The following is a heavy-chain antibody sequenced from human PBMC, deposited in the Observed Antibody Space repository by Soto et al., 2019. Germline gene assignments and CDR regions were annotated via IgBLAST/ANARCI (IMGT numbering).Heavy chain of an antibody. J-gene: IGHJ4*02. CDR1: GFTFSSYA. Sequence: GGSLRLSCAASGFTFSSYAMTWVRQAPGRGLEWVSIISASGAWTYYVESVKGRFTISRDNSKNTLYLQMNSLRAEDTAVYYCAKDVGYCSSTSCYGSEYYFDYWGQGTLVTVSS. CDR2: ISASGAWT. D-gene: IGHD2-2*01. V-gene: IGHV3-23*01. CDR3: AKDVGYCSSTSCYGSEYYFDY.